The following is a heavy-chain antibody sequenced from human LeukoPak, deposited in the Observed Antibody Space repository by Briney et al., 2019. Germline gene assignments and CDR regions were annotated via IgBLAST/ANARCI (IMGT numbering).Heavy chain of an antibody. CDR2: ITTLSGDT. CDR1: GFAFSSSA. J-gene: IGHJ6*03. D-gene: IGHD6-6*01. CDR3: AKDGIAAQGYWFYYMDV. V-gene: IGHV3-23*01. Sequence: PGGSLRLSCEASGFAFSSSAMTWVRQAPGKGLEWVSLITTLSGDTYYADSVKGRFTISRDNSKNTLYLQMNSLRAEDTAVYFCAKDGIAAQGYWFYYMDVWGKGTTVTVSS.